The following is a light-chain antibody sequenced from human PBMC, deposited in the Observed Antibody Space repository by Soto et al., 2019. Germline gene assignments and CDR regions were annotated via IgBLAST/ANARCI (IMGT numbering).Light chain of an antibody. Sequence: DIQMNQSPSSLSASVGDRVTIICRASQSILSWLAWYQQKPGKAPKLLIYKASSLESGVPSRFSGSGSGTEFTLTISSLQPDDSATYYCQQYDSFSWTFGQGTKVE. CDR2: KAS. CDR3: QQYDSFSWT. J-gene: IGKJ1*01. V-gene: IGKV1-5*03. CDR1: QSILSW.